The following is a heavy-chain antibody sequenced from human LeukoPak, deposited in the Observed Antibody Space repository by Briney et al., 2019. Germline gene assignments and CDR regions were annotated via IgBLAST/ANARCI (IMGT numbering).Heavy chain of an antibody. J-gene: IGHJ4*02. CDR3: TRDRGRGYNYGFDY. V-gene: IGHV4-31*03. CDR2: IYYSGST. Sequence: SETLSLTCTVSGGSISSSGYYWSWIRQHPGKGLEWIGYIYYSGSTYYNPSLKSRVTISVDTTKNQFSLKLSSVTAADTAVYYCTRDRGRGYNYGFDYWGQGTLVTVSS. D-gene: IGHD5-18*01. CDR1: GGSISSSGYY.